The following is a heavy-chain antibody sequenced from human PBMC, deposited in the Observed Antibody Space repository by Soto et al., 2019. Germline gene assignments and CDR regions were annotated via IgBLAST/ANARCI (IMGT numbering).Heavy chain of an antibody. CDR1: GFTFSSYA. CDR2: ISGSGGST. Sequence: EVQLLESGGGLVQPGASLRLSCAASGFTFSSYAMSWVRQAPGKGLEWVSVISGSGGSTYFADSVKGRFTISRDNFKNTLYLQMNSLRAEDTAAYYCAKVRDSSGFDAFDMWGQGTMVTVSS. J-gene: IGHJ3*02. CDR3: AKVRDSSGFDAFDM. D-gene: IGHD3-22*01. V-gene: IGHV3-23*01.